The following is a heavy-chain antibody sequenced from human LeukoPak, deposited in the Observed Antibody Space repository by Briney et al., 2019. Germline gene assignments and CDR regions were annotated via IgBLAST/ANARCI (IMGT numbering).Heavy chain of an antibody. D-gene: IGHD3-10*01. CDR2: TNHSGST. CDR1: GGSFSGYY. V-gene: IGHV4-34*01. CDR3: ARGLGMPWFGELSRSYYYYYGMDV. J-gene: IGHJ6*04. Sequence: SETLSLTCAVYGGSFSGYYWSWIRQPPGKGLEWIGETNHSGSTNYNPSLKSRVTISVDTSKNQFSLKLSSVTAADTAVYYCARGLGMPWFGELSRSYYYYYGMDVWGKGTTVTVSS.